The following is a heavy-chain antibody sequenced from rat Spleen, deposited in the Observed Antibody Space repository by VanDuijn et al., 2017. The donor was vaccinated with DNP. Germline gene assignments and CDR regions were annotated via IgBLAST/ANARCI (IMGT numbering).Heavy chain of an antibody. Sequence: EVQLVESGGGLVQPGRSMKLSCAASGFTFSDYYMAWVRQAPKKGLEWVASISYEGSSTYYGDSVKGRFTISRDNAKSTLYLQMNSLRSEDTATYYCARHSGYYSSWDYFDYWGQGVMVTVSS. D-gene: IGHD1-2*01. CDR2: ISYEGSST. V-gene: IGHV5-22*01. CDR3: ARHSGYYSSWDYFDY. CDR1: GFTFSDYY. J-gene: IGHJ2*01.